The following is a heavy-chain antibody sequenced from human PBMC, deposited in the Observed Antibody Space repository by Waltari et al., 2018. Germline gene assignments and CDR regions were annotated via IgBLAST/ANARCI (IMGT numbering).Heavy chain of an antibody. D-gene: IGHD2-15*01. V-gene: IGHV3-48*03. CDR2: ISSSGSTI. J-gene: IGHJ4*02. Sequence: EVQLVESGGGLVQPGGSLSLSCAASGFTFSSYEMNWGRQAPGKGLEWVSYISSSGSTIYYADSVKGRFTISRDNAKNSLYLQMNSLRAEDTAVYYPCTVVKGVGYWGQGTLVTVSS. CDR1: GFTFSSYE. CDR3: CTVVKGVGY.